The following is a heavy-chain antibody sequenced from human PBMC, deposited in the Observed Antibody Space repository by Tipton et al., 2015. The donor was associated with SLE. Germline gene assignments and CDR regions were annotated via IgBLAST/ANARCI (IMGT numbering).Heavy chain of an antibody. CDR2: IYNGGRT. J-gene: IGHJ4*02. V-gene: IGHV4-59*11. D-gene: IGHD6-6*01. CDR1: GASIRSHY. Sequence: GLVKPSETLPLTCTVSGASIRSHYWSWIRQTPGKGLEWIGDIYNGGRTNYNASLKSRVTISVDTSKNQFSLRLTSVTAADPAVYFCAREGTGAARQYLDYWGQGTLVTVSS. CDR3: AREGTGAARQYLDY.